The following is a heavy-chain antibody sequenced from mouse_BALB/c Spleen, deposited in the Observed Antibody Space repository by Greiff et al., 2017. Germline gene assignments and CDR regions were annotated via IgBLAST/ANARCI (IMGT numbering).Heavy chain of an antibody. CDR2: IYPSDSYT. J-gene: IGHJ3*01. Sequence: QVQLQQPGAELVRPGASVKLSCKASGYTFTSYWINWVKQRPGQGLEWIGNIYPSDSYTNYNQKFKDKATLTVDKSSSTAYMQLSSPTSEDSAVYYCTRSDYDYDGRSLLFAYWGQGTLVTVSA. V-gene: IGHV1-69*02. CDR3: TRSDYDYDGRSLLFAY. D-gene: IGHD2-4*01. CDR1: GYTFTSYW.